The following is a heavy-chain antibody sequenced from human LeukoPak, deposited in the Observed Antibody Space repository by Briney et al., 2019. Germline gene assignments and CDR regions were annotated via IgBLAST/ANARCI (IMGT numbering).Heavy chain of an antibody. CDR1: GYTFTGYN. V-gene: IGHV1-2*02. J-gene: IGHJ4*02. D-gene: IGHD5-24*01. CDR2: INPNSGGT. CDR3: ARDQGEMATIPDY. Sequence: GASVKVSCKASGYTFTGYNMHWVRQAPGQGPEWMGWINPNSGGTNYAQKFQGRVTMTRDTSIATAYMELSRLRSDDTAVYYCARDQGEMATIPDYWGQGTLVTVSS.